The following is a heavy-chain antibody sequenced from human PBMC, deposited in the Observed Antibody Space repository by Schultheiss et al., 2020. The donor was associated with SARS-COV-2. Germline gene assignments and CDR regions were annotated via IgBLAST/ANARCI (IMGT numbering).Heavy chain of an antibody. CDR3: ARDATAGGFRIDY. CDR2: ISWDSGSI. V-gene: IGHV3-74*01. J-gene: IGHJ4*02. D-gene: IGHD3-16*01. CDR1: GLAFSRHW. Sequence: GGSLRLSCEASGLAFSRHWMYWVRQAPGKGLVWVSGISWDSGSIGYADSVKGRFTISRDNSKNTLYLQMNSLRGEDTAVYYCARDATAGGFRIDYWGQGTLVTVSS.